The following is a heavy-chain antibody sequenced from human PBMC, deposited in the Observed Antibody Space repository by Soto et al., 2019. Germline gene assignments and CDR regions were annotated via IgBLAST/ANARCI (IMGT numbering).Heavy chain of an antibody. CDR3: ARESYYDFWSGYYRQYIDY. CDR1: GFTFSSYA. V-gene: IGHV3-30-3*01. CDR2: ISYDGSNK. D-gene: IGHD3-3*01. J-gene: IGHJ4*02. Sequence: GGSLRLSCAASGFTFSSYAMHWVRQAPGKGLEWVAVISYDGSNKYYADSVKGRFTISRDNSKNTLYLQMNSLRAEDTAVYYCARESYYDFWSGYYRQYIDYWGQGTLVTVSS.